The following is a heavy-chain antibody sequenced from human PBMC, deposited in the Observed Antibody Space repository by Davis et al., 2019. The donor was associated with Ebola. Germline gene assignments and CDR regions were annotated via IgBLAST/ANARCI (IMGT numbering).Heavy chain of an antibody. V-gene: IGHV4-59*08. D-gene: IGHD6-19*01. Sequence: MPSETLSLTCTVSGGSISGYYWSWIRQSPGKGLDWIGYIYSPANTKYNPSLRSRVSISGDTSKNQFSLNLSSVTAADTAVYYCARLASRGWDTKYWYFDLWGRGTLITVSS. CDR3: ARLASRGWDTKYWYFDL. CDR2: IYSPANT. CDR1: GGSISGYY. J-gene: IGHJ2*01.